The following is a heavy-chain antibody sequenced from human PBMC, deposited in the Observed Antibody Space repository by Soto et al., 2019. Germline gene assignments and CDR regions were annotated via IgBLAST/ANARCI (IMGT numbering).Heavy chain of an antibody. CDR2: IYYSGST. CDR1: GGSISTYY. Sequence: PSETLSLTCTVSGGSISTYYWSWIRQPPGKGLEWIGYIYYSGSTNYSPSLKSRVTISIDTSKNQFSLNLSSVTAADMSLYYCARQPKRFVDPWYFDYWGQGALVTVSS. J-gene: IGHJ4*02. D-gene: IGHD3-3*01. V-gene: IGHV4-59*08. CDR3: ARQPKRFVDPWYFDY.